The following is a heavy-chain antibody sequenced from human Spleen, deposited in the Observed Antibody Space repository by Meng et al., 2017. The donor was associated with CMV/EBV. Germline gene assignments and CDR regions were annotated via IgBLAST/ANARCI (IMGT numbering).Heavy chain of an antibody. CDR1: GFRFTGNY. CDR2: SYDDDKT. D-gene: IGHD3-10*01. J-gene: IGHJ4*02. Sequence: GGSLRLSCATSGFRFTGNYVSWVRQAPGKGLEWVSISYDDDKTYYADSVKGRFTISRDNSKNTLHLQLSSLRPEDTAVYYCVRLQYYASGSHENFFDYWGQGTLVTVSS. V-gene: IGHV3-53*05. CDR3: VRLQYYASGSHENFFDY.